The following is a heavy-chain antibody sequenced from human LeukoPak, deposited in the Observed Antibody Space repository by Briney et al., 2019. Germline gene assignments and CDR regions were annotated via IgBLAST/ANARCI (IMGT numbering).Heavy chain of an antibody. CDR3: TTWMN. J-gene: IGHJ4*02. D-gene: IGHD1-14*01. Sequence: GGSLRLSCAASGFTFSSYAMHWVRQAPGKGLEWVAVISYDGSNKYYADSVKGRFTISRDNSKNTLYLQMNSLRAEDTAVYYCTTWMNWGQGTLVTVSS. CDR2: ISYDGSNK. V-gene: IGHV3-30*04. CDR1: GFTFSSYA.